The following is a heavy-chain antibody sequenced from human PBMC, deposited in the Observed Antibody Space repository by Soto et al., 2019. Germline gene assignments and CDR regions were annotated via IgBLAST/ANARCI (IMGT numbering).Heavy chain of an antibody. V-gene: IGHV4-34*01. CDR1: GGSFSGYY. D-gene: IGHD2-2*02. CDR3: ARDNRYCSSTSCYTRYDSSGYYDLPRDYFDY. Sequence: SETLSLTCAVYGGSFSGYYWSWIRQPPGKGLEWIGEINHSGSTNYNPSLKSRVTISVDTSKKQFSXKLSSVTAADTAVYYCARDNRYCSSTSCYTRYDSSGYYDLPRDYFDYWGQGTLVTVSS. J-gene: IGHJ4*02. CDR2: INHSGST.